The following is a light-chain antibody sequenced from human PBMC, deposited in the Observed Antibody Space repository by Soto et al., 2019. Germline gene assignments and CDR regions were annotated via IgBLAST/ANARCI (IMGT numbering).Light chain of an antibody. CDR2: SVS. V-gene: IGLV2-14*03. J-gene: IGLJ2*01. CDR1: SSDVDGYNC. Sequence: QSALTQPASVAWSPGQSITISCTATSSDVDGYNCVSWYQVPPGKAPQLVIFSVSARPSGVSNRLSRSKSGNTSSLTLSGLQGEDEAGSSGRSSPPSTCGVLGGGTQLTVL. CDR3: RSSPPSTCGV.